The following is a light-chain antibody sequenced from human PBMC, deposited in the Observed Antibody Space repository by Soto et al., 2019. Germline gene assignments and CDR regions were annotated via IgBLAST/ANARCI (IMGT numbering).Light chain of an antibody. J-gene: IGKJ3*01. CDR1: QSVNSN. V-gene: IGKV3-15*01. CDR3: QQYTSWPLT. Sequence: MTQSPSTLSASVGDRVTITCRASQSVNSNLAWYQQKPGQAPRLLIYAASTGATGIPARFSGSGSGSDFTLTISSLQSEDFAVYYCQQYTSWPLTFGPGTKVDIK. CDR2: AAS.